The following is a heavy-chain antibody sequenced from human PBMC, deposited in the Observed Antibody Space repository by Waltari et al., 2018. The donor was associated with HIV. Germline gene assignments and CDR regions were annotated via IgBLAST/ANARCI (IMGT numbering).Heavy chain of an antibody. J-gene: IGHJ4*02. Sequence: EVQLVESGGGLVQPGGSLRLSCAASGFTFSSYGMTWVRQAPGKWLEWVANIKQDGSEKYYADSVKCQFTISRDNAKNSLYLQMNSLRAEDTAVYYCASLYCSGGSCYDYWGQGTLVTVSS. CDR2: IKQDGSEK. D-gene: IGHD2-15*01. CDR1: GFTFSSYG. V-gene: IGHV3-7*01. CDR3: ASLYCSGGSCYDY.